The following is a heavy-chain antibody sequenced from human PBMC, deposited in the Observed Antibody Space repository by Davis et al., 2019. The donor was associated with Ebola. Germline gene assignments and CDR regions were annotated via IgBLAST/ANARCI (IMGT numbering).Heavy chain of an antibody. D-gene: IGHD6-19*01. CDR2: ISYDGSNK. CDR1: GFTFSSYA. V-gene: IGHV3-30-3*01. Sequence: GGSLRLSCAASGFTFSSYAMHWVRQAPGKGLEWVAVISYDGSNKYYADSVKGRFTISRDNSKNTLYLQMNSLRAEDTAVYYCATTVAGIWYFDLWGRGTLVTVSS. J-gene: IGHJ2*01. CDR3: ATTVAGIWYFDL.